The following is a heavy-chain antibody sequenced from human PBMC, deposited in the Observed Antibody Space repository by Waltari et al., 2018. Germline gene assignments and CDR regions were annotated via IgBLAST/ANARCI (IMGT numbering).Heavy chain of an antibody. CDR1: GYTFTSYY. V-gene: IGHV1-46*01. CDR2: IHPSGGST. CDR3: AGVRRLGFDY. Sequence: QVQLVQSGAEVKKPGASVKVSCKASGYTFTSYYMHWVRQAPGQGLEWMGIIHPSGGSTNYAQKFQGRVTMTRDTFTSTVYMELSSLRSEDTAVYYCAGVRRLGFDYWGQGTLVTVSS. J-gene: IGHJ4*02.